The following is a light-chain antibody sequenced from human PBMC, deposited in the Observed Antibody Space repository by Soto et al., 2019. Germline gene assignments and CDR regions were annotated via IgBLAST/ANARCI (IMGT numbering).Light chain of an antibody. Sequence: DIQMTQSPSSLSPSVGDRVTITCRASQSISSYLNWYQQKPGKAPKLLIYAASSLQSGVPSRFSGSGSGTDFTLTISSLQPEDFATYNCQQSYSTPPTWTFGQGTKVEIK. V-gene: IGKV1-39*01. J-gene: IGKJ1*01. CDR2: AAS. CDR1: QSISSY. CDR3: QQSYSTPPTWT.